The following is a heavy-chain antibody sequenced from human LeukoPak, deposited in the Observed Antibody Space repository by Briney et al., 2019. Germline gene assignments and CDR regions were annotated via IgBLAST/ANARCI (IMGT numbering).Heavy chain of an antibody. D-gene: IGHD5-12*01. CDR3: ARGGAAYSRATIGL. Sequence: SETLSLTCDVYGGSISGYYWTWIRQPPGKGLEWIGEMNHSGGNNYNPSLKSRVTISVDTSKNQCSLKLSSVTAADTAVYYCARGGAAYSRATIGLWGQGTLVTVSS. J-gene: IGHJ4*02. CDR2: MNHSGGN. CDR1: GGSISGYY. V-gene: IGHV4-34*01.